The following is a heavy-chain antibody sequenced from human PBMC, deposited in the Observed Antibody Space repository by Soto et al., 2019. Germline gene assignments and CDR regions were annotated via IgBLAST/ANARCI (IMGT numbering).Heavy chain of an antibody. CDR2: ISSSSSTI. CDR3: ARSYCSGGSCYSGAFDI. Sequence: EVQLVESGGGFVQPGGSLRLSCAASGFTFSSYSMNWVRQAPGKGLEWVSYISSSSSTIYYADSVKGRFTISRDNAKNSLYLQMNSLRAEDTAVYYCARSYCSGGSCYSGAFDIWGQGTMVTVSS. CDR1: GFTFSSYS. D-gene: IGHD2-15*01. V-gene: IGHV3-48*01. J-gene: IGHJ3*02.